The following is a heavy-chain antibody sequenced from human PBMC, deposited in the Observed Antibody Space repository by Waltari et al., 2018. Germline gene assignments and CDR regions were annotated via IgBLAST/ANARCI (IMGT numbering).Heavy chain of an antibody. CDR3: ARTPDSSGYDY. J-gene: IGHJ4*02. CDR1: GGSISSSSYY. V-gene: IGHV4-39*01. D-gene: IGHD6-19*01. Sequence: QLQLQESGPGLVKPSETLSLTCTVSGGSISSSSYYWGWIRQPPGKGREWIGTIYYSGSTYYTPSLKSRVTISVDTSKNQFSLKLSSVTAADTAVYYCARTPDSSGYDYWGQGILVTVSS. CDR2: IYYSGST.